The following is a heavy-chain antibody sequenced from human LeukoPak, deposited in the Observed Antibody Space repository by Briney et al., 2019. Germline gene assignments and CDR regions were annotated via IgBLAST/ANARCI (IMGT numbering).Heavy chain of an antibody. CDR2: IIPIFGTA. J-gene: IGHJ4*02. CDR1: GGTFSSYA. CDR3: ATAPGYSGYDLGGY. D-gene: IGHD5-12*01. V-gene: IGHV1-69*13. Sequence: GASVKVSCKASGGTFSSYAISWVRQAPGQGLEWMGGIIPIFGTANYAQKFQGRVTITADESTSTAYMELSSLRSEDTAVYYCATAPGYSGYDLGGYWGQGTLVTVSS.